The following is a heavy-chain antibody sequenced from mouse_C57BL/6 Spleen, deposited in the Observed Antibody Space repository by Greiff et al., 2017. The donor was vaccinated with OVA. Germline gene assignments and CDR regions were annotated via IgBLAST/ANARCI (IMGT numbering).Heavy chain of an antibody. CDR2: INPNYGTT. CDR3: AKSFYGSSSYYAMDY. D-gene: IGHD1-1*01. CDR1: GYSFTDYN. V-gene: IGHV1-39*01. J-gene: IGHJ4*01. Sequence: VQLKESGPELVKPGASVKISCKASGYSFTDYNMNWVKQSHGKSLEWIGVINPNYGTTSYNQKFKGKATLTVDQSSSTAYMQLNSLTSEDSAVYYCAKSFYGSSSYYAMDYWGQGTSVTVSS.